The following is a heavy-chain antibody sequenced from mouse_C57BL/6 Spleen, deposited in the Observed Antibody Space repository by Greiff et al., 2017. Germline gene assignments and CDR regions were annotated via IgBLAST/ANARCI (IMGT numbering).Heavy chain of an antibody. CDR3: ARYDGSTWYFDV. Sequence: VQLQQSGAELARPGASVKLSCKASGYTFTSYGISWVKQRTGQGLEWIGEIYPRSGNTYYNEKFKGKATLTADKSSSTAYMKLRSLTSEDSAVYFCARYDGSTWYFDVWGTGTTVTVSS. D-gene: IGHD1-1*01. V-gene: IGHV1-81*01. CDR2: IYPRSGNT. CDR1: GYTFTSYG. J-gene: IGHJ1*03.